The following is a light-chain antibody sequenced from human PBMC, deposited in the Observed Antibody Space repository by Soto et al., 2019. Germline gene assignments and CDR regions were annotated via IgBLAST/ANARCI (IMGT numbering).Light chain of an antibody. CDR2: TAS. V-gene: IGKV1-39*01. CDR1: QTISIS. CDR3: QQTHNFPFT. Sequence: DIQMTQSPSSLSASVGDRVTITCRASQTISISVNWYQQKPGRAPNLLIFTASSLQSGVPSRFRGTGSGTHFTLTVSSLQPEDFATYYCQQTHNFPFTFGPGTKVEIK. J-gene: IGKJ3*01.